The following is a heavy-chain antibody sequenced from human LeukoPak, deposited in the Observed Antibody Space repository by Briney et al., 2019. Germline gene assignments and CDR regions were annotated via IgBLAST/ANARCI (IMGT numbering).Heavy chain of an antibody. D-gene: IGHD2-15*01. V-gene: IGHV4-38-2*02. CDR1: GYSISSGYY. J-gene: IGHJ4*02. Sequence: SETLSLTCTVSGYSISSGYYWGWIRQPPGKGLEWIGEINHSGSTNYNPSLKSRVTISVDTSKNQFSLKLSSVTAADTAVYYCARGKPRTTPYCSGGSCYPTFDYWGQGTLVTVSS. CDR2: INHSGST. CDR3: ARGKPRTTPYCSGGSCYPTFDY.